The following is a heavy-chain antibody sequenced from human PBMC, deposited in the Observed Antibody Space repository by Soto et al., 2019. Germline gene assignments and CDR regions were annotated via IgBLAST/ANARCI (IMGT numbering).Heavy chain of an antibody. Sequence: EVQLLESGGTLVQPGGSLRLSCAASGFTFSPYAMSWARQATGKGLEWVSAISGHGISTYYADSVKGRFTISRDNSKNTLFLQMNSLRAEDTAIYYCASRITTFNWGQGTLVTVSS. CDR2: ISGHGIST. J-gene: IGHJ4*02. D-gene: IGHD1-1*01. V-gene: IGHV3-23*01. CDR1: GFTFSPYA. CDR3: ASRITTFN.